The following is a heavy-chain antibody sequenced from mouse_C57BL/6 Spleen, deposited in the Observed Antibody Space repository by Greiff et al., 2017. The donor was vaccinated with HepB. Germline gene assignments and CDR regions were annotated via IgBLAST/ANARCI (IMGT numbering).Heavy chain of an antibody. CDR3: TGHYGSKYFDV. D-gene: IGHD1-1*01. CDR2: IRLKSDNYAT. Sequence: EVKLVESGGGLVQPGGSMKLSCVASGFTFSNYWMNWVRQSPEKGLEWVAQIRLKSDNYATHYAESVKGRFTISRDDSKSSVYLQMNNLRAEDTGIYYCTGHYGSKYFDVWGTGTTVTVSS. CDR1: GFTFSNYW. V-gene: IGHV6-3*01. J-gene: IGHJ1*03.